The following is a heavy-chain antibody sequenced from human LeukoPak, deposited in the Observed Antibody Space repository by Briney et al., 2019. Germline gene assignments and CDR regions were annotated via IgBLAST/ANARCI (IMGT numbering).Heavy chain of an antibody. J-gene: IGHJ3*02. CDR3: GRVTFYAFDI. D-gene: IGHD3-3*02. CDR1: GNTFSSYF. V-gene: IGHV1-46*01. Sequence: ASVKVSCKASGNTFSSYFIHWVRQAPGQGLEWMGIISPGGGSTTYAQELQGRVTMTRDTSTSTVYMELSSLRSEDTAMYYCGRVTFYAFDIWGQGTMVTVSS. CDR2: ISPGGGST.